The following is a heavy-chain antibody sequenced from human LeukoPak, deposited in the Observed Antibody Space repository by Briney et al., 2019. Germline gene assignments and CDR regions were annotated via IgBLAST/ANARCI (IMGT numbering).Heavy chain of an antibody. CDR3: AKDLWWELPPYYFDY. J-gene: IGHJ4*02. CDR1: VFSFSYYS. V-gene: IGHV3-48*04. Sequence: PGGSLRLSCAASVFSFSYYSMNWVRQAPGKGLEWVSYISDDSRTTYYADSVKGRFTISRDNAKNSLYLQMNSLRGEDTAVYYCAKDLWWELPPYYFDYWGQGTLVTVSS. CDR2: ISDDSRTT. D-gene: IGHD1-26*01.